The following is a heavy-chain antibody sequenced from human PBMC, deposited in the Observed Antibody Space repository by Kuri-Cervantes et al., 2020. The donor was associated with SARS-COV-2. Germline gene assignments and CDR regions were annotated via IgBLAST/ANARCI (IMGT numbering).Heavy chain of an antibody. CDR2: IYYSGST. V-gene: IGHV4-59*12. CDR1: GFTFSNAW. D-gene: IGHD5-18*01. Sequence: SQTLSLTCAASGFTFSNAWMNWVRQSPGKGLEWIGNIYYSGSTNYNPSLKSRVTILVDTSKKEFSLILSSVTAADTAVYYCTPMDKRGWFDPWGQGILVTVSS. CDR3: TPMDKRGWFDP. J-gene: IGHJ5*02.